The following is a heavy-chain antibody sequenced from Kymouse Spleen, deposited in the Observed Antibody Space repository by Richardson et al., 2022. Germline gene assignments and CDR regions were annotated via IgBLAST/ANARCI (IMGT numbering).Heavy chain of an antibody. CDR3: ARGITIFGVVPYFDY. CDR2: INSDGSST. V-gene: IGHV3-74*01. CDR1: GFTFSSYW. Sequence: EVQLVESGGGLVQPGGSLRLSCAASGFTFSSYWMHWVRQAPGKGLVWVSRINSDGSSTSYADSVKGRFTISRDNAKNTLYLQMNSLRAEDTAVYYCARGITIFGVVPYFDYWGQGTLVTVSS. D-gene: IGHD3-3*01. J-gene: IGHJ4*02.